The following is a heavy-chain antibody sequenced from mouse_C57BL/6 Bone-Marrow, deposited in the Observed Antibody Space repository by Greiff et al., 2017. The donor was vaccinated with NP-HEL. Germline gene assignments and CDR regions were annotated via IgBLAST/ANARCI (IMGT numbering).Heavy chain of an antibody. Sequence: VQLQQSGPELVKPGASVKISCKASGYSFTSYYIHWVKQRPGQGLEWIGWIYPGSGNTKYNEKFKGKATLTADTSSSTAYMQLSSLTSEDSAVYYCARRLRYYAMDYWGQGTSVTVSS. CDR1: GYSFTSYY. CDR3: ARRLRYYAMDY. V-gene: IGHV1-66*01. J-gene: IGHJ4*01. CDR2: IYPGSGNT. D-gene: IGHD1-1*01.